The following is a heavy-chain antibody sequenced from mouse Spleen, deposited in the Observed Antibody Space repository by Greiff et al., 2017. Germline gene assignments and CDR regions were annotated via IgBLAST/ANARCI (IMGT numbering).Heavy chain of an antibody. CDR2: ISGGGGNT. Sequence: DVMLVESGGGLVKPGGSLKLSCAASGFTFSSYTMSWVRQTPEKRLEWVATISGGGGNTYYPDSVKGRFTISRDNAKNTLYLQMSSLRSEDTALYYCARHLLTAYYFDYWGQGTTLTVSS. V-gene: IGHV5-9*01. J-gene: IGHJ2*01. CDR3: ARHLLTAYYFDY. CDR1: GFTFSSYT. D-gene: IGHD4-1*01.